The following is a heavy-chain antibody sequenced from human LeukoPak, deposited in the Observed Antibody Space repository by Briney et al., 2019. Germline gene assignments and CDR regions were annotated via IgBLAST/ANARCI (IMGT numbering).Heavy chain of an antibody. CDR3: ARVLRFLEWLYDY. V-gene: IGHV3-7*04. CDR1: GFTFSSYW. CDR2: IKQDGSEK. D-gene: IGHD3-3*01. Sequence: PGGSLRLSCAASGFTFSSYWMSWVRQAPGKGLEWVANIKQDGSEKYYVDSVKGRSTISRDNAKNSLYLQMNSLRAEDTAVYYCARVLRFLEWLYDYWGQGTLVTVSS. J-gene: IGHJ4*02.